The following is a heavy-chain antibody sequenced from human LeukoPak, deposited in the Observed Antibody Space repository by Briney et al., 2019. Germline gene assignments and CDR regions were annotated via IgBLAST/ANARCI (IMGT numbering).Heavy chain of an antibody. J-gene: IGHJ4*02. Sequence: PGGSLRLSCAASGFTFSSYAMHWVRQAPGKGLEWVAVISYDGSNKYYADSVKGRFTISRDNSKNTLYLQMNSLRAEDTAVYYCAKDLVAAAELTYYFDYWGQGTLVTVSS. D-gene: IGHD6-13*01. CDR2: ISYDGSNK. V-gene: IGHV3-30-3*01. CDR1: GFTFSSYA. CDR3: AKDLVAAAELTYYFDY.